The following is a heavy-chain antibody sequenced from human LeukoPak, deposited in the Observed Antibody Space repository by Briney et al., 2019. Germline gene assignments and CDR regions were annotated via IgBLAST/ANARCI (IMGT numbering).Heavy chain of an antibody. CDR1: GYTFTSYG. Sequence: ASVKVSCKASGYTFTSYGISWVRQAPGQGLEWMGWISAYNGNTNYAQKLQGRVTVTTDTSTSTAYMELRSLRSDDTAVYYCARDLDGYNLGWFDPWGQGTLVTVSS. CDR2: ISAYNGNT. D-gene: IGHD5-24*01. CDR3: ARDLDGYNLGWFDP. V-gene: IGHV1-18*01. J-gene: IGHJ5*02.